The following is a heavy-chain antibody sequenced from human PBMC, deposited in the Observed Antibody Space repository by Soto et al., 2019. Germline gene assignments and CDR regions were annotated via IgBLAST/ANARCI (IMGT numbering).Heavy chain of an antibody. Sequence: EVQLLESGGGLVQPGGSLRLSCAASGFSFSNYVMSWVRQAPGKGLEWVSGISDSGGSSFDVDSVRGRFTISRDNSKNTRYLQMNSLTNEDTAVYYGAKGGDSWRGYSHYWGRGTLVTVSS. V-gene: IGHV3-23*01. J-gene: IGHJ4*02. CDR2: ISDSGGSS. CDR1: GFSFSNYV. CDR3: AKGGDSWRGYSHY. D-gene: IGHD3-3*01.